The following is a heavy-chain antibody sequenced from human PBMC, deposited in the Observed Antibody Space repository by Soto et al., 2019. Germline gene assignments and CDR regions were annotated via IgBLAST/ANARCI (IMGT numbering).Heavy chain of an antibody. CDR3: TRGGRFGEFTPHYFDY. D-gene: IGHD3-10*01. V-gene: IGHV3-49*04. CDR1: GFTFGDYA. J-gene: IGHJ4*02. CDR2: IRSKAYGGTT. Sequence: GSLRLSCTASGFTFGDYAMSWVRQAPGKGLEWVGFIRSKAYGGTTEYAASVKGRFTISRDDSKSIAYLQMNSLKTEDTAVYYCTRGGRFGEFTPHYFDYWGQGTLVTVSS.